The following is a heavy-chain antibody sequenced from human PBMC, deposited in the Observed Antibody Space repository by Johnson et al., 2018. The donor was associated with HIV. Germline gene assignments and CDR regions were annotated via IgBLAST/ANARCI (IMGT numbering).Heavy chain of an antibody. CDR2: INWNGGNT. V-gene: IGHV3-20*04. CDR1: GFTFDDYG. CDR3: VKDRRADGTPRDAFDI. J-gene: IGHJ3*02. Sequence: VQLVESGGSVVRPGGSLRLSCAVSGFTFDDYGMSWVRQAPGKGLEWVSGINWNGGNTGYADSVKGRFTISRDNAKKFLYLQMNSLTAEDTAFYYCVKDRRADGTPRDAFDIWGQGTRVTVSS.